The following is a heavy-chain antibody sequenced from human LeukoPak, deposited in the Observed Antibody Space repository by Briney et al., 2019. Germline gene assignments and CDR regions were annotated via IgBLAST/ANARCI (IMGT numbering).Heavy chain of an antibody. J-gene: IGHJ4*02. V-gene: IGHV3-23*01. CDR1: GFTFSSYA. Sequence: GGSLRLSCAASGFTFSSYAMSWVRQAPGKGLEWVSAISGSGGSTYYADSVKGRFTISRDNSKNTLYLQMNSLRAEDTAVYYCAKDLRRVNWYCSGGSCTQFDYWGQGTLVTVSS. D-gene: IGHD2-15*01. CDR3: AKDLRRVNWYCSGGSCTQFDY. CDR2: ISGSGGST.